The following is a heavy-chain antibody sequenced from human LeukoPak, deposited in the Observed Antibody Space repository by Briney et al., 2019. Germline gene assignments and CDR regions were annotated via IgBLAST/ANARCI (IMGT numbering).Heavy chain of an antibody. V-gene: IGHV1-69*13. Sequence: SVKVSCKASGGTFSSYAISWVRQAPGQGLEWMGGIIPIFGTANYAQKFQGRVTITADESTSTAYMELSSLRSEDTAVYYCARGGIAAAGTGDWFAPWGQGTLVTVSS. D-gene: IGHD6-13*01. J-gene: IGHJ5*02. CDR1: GGTFSSYA. CDR2: IIPIFGTA. CDR3: ARGGIAAAGTGDWFAP.